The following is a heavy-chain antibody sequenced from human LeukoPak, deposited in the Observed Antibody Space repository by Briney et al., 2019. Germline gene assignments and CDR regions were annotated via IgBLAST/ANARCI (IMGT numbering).Heavy chain of an antibody. CDR1: GYTFTSYD. Sequence: ASVKVSCKASGYTFTSYDINWVRQATGQGLEWMGLVDPEDGETIYAEKFQGRVTITADTSTDTAYMELSSLRSEDTAVYYCATDIKKNKYYDSSGYAWNYWGQGTLVTVSS. V-gene: IGHV1-69-2*01. D-gene: IGHD3-22*01. J-gene: IGHJ4*02. CDR3: ATDIKKNKYYDSSGYAWNY. CDR2: VDPEDGET.